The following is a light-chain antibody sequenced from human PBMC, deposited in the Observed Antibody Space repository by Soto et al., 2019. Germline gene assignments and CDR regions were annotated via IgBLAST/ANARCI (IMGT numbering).Light chain of an antibody. CDR3: QQCYSPPLT. CDR1: QSVSRH. J-gene: IGKJ3*01. Sequence: DFQMTQSPASLSASVGDRVIITCRASQSVSRHLSWYLQKPGKAPKLLSYAASTMQTGVPSRFSGSGSGTDFTLTISSLQSEDFAIYYCQQCYSPPLTFGPGTKVDIK. V-gene: IGKV1-39*01. CDR2: AAS.